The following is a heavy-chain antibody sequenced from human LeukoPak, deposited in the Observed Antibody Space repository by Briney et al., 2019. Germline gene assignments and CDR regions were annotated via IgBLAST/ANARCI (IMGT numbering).Heavy chain of an antibody. J-gene: IGHJ4*02. D-gene: IGHD3-10*01. CDR1: GGSFSGYY. CDR2: INHSGST. V-gene: IGHV4-34*01. Sequence: SVTLSLTCAVYGGSFSGYYWSWLRQPPGKGLEWIGEINHSGSTNYNPSLKSRVTISVDTSKNQFSLKLSSVTAADTAVYSCARVRDMVRGVWVDYWGQGTLVTVSS. CDR3: ARVRDMVRGVWVDY.